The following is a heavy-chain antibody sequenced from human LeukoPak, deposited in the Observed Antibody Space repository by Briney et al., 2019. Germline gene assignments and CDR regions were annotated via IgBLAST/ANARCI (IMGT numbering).Heavy chain of an antibody. CDR1: GGSGGSISSSNF. V-gene: IGHV4-4*02. CDR2: IYHSGST. CDR3: ASTALGIAAAGYYYYGMDV. D-gene: IGHD6-13*01. J-gene: IGHJ6*02. Sequence: SETLSLTCAVSGGSGGSISSSNFWTWVRQPPGKGLEWIGEIYHSGSTNYNPSLKSRVTMSVDTSKNQFSLQLSSVTAADTAVYYCASTALGIAAAGYYYYGMDVWGQGTTVTVSS.